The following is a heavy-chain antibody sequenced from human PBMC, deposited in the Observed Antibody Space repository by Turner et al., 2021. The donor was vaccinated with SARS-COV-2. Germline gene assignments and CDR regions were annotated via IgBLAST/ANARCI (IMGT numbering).Heavy chain of an antibody. CDR3: ARLGGGDRPGDY. Sequence: QVQLVQSGAEVRKPGASVRVSCKTSGYTFTDHFLHWVRQAPGQGLEWMGWITAYNGNTNYAQKLQGRVTMTTDTSTSTAYMELRSLRSDDTAVYYCARLGGGDRPGDYWGQGTLVTVSS. J-gene: IGHJ4*02. V-gene: IGHV1-18*04. D-gene: IGHD2-21*02. CDR2: ITAYNGNT. CDR1: GYTFTDHF.